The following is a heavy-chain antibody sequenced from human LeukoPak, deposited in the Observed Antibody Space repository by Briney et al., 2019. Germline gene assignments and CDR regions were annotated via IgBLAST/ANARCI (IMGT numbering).Heavy chain of an antibody. CDR1: GFTFSSYA. J-gene: IGHJ6*02. CDR3: ARSPVPYCSGGSCYGMDV. Sequence: GGSLRLSCAASGFTFSSYAMSWVRQAPGKGLEWVSVISGSGGSTYYADSVKGRFTISRDNSKNTLYLQMNSLRVEDTAGYYCARSPVPYCSGGSCYGMDVWGQGTTVTVSS. V-gene: IGHV3-23*01. D-gene: IGHD2-15*01. CDR2: ISGSGGST.